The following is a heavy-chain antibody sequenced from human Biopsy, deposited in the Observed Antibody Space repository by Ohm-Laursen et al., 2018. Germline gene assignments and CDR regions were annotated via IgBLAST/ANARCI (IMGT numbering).Heavy chain of an antibody. V-gene: IGHV4-39*01. Sequence: PSHTLSLTCSVSGSSIRTFDYYWGWVRQPPGKGLEWIGCVFYSGTTYYNPSLKRRVTISQDESNNQFSLTLTSVTARDTADYYCARIYFYSLGSSDFFFDVWGHGTPVAVSS. J-gene: IGHJ4*01. CDR2: VFYSGTT. D-gene: IGHD3-10*01. CDR3: ARIYFYSLGSSDFFFDV. CDR1: GSSIRTFDYY.